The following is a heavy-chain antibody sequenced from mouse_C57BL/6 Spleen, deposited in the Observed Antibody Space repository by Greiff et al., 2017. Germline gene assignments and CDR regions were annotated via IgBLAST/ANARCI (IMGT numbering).Heavy chain of an antibody. CDR1: GFTFTDYY. J-gene: IGHJ2*01. CDR3: ARSGGRYFDY. Sequence: EVKLMESGGGLVQPGGSLSLSCAASGFTFTDYYMSWVRQPPGKALEWLGFIRNKANGYTTEYSASVKGRFTISRDNSQSILYLQMNALRAEDSATYYCARSGGRYFDYWGQGTTLTVSS. V-gene: IGHV7-3*01. CDR2: IRNKANGYTT.